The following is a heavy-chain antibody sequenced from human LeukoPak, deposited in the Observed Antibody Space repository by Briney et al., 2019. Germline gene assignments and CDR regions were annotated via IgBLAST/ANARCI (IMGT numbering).Heavy chain of an antibody. J-gene: IGHJ6*02. CDR1: GFTFDDYA. CDR3: AKDIAAAGTPFLYYYYGMDV. CDR2: ISWNSGSI. Sequence: GRSLRLSCAASGFTFDDYAMHWVRQAPGKGLEWVSGISWNSGSIGYADSVKGRFTISRDNAKNSLYLQMNSLRAEDTALYYCAKDIAAAGTPFLYYYYGMDVWGQGTTVTVSS. D-gene: IGHD6-13*01. V-gene: IGHV3-9*01.